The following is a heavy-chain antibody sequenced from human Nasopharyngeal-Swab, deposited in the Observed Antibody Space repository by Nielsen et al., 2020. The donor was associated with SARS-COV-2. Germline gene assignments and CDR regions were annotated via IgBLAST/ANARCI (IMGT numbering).Heavy chain of an antibody. J-gene: IGHJ4*02. Sequence: WIRQPPGQGLVWVAFFRSKAYGGTTEYAAYVKGRFTISRDDSKSIAYLQMNSLKTEDTAVYYCTRVLVGCSSTSCHHYYFDYWGQGTLVTVSS. V-gene: IGHV3-49*02. CDR3: TRVLVGCSSTSCHHYYFDY. CDR2: FRSKAYGGTT. D-gene: IGHD2-2*01.